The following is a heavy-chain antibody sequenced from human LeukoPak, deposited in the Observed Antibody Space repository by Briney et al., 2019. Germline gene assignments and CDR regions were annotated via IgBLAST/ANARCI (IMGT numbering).Heavy chain of an antibody. Sequence: GGSLRLSCAASGFTFSRYAMSWVRGAPGKGLEGVSAFSGSGGSTYYADSVKGRFTISRDNPKITLYMQMNSLRAEDTAVYDCAKDRDIVATISDYWGQGTLVTVSS. CDR3: AKDRDIVATISDY. CDR1: GFTFSRYA. V-gene: IGHV3-23*01. J-gene: IGHJ4*02. D-gene: IGHD5-12*01. CDR2: FSGSGGST.